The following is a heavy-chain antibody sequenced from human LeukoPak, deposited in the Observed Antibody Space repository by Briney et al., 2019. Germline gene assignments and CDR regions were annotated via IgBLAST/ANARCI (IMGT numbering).Heavy chain of an antibody. J-gene: IGHJ5*02. CDR1: GFTFSSYW. Sequence: GGSLRLSCAASGFTFSSYWMSWVRQAPGKGLEWVANIKQDGSEKYYVDSVKGRFTISRDNAKNSLYLQMNSLRAEDPAVYYCARDAIAAAGGNWFDPWGQGTLVTVSS. D-gene: IGHD6-13*01. CDR2: IKQDGSEK. V-gene: IGHV3-7*03. CDR3: ARDAIAAAGGNWFDP.